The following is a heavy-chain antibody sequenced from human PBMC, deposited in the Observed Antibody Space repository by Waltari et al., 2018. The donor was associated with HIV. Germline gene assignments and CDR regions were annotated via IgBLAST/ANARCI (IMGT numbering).Heavy chain of an antibody. V-gene: IGHV1-3*01. CDR3: ARDEAASAPVDY. Sequence: QVQLVQSGAEVKKPGASVKISCKTSGYSFTRYPIHWVRQATGQGLEWMGRINPDYGLTKYSQKFQGRITITMDTSAAIVYMELTSLRSEDTAIYYCARDEAASAPVDYWGQGTRVSVSS. CDR1: GYSFTRYP. CDR2: INPDYGLT. J-gene: IGHJ4*02. D-gene: IGHD2-2*01.